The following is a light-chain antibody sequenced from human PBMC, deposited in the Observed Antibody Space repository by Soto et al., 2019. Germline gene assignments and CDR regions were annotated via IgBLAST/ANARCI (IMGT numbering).Light chain of an antibody. V-gene: IGKV3-20*01. CDR3: QQYGSSIFT. CDR2: GAS. Sequence: EIVLTQSPGTLSLSPGERATLSCRASQSVSSSYLAWYQQRPGQAPRLLLYGASGRATGIPDRFSGSGSGTDFTLTISRLEPEDCAVYYCQQYGSSIFTFGPGTKVDIK. CDR1: QSVSSSY. J-gene: IGKJ3*01.